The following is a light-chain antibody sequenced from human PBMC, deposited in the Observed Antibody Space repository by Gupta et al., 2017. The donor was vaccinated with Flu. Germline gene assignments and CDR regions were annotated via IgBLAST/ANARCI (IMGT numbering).Light chain of an antibody. J-gene: IGKJ2*01. CDR1: QSVSSN. V-gene: IGKV3-15*01. CDR3: QQDKNCPPYT. CDR2: GAS. Sequence: ELVMTQSPATLSVSPGERATLSCRASQSVSSNLAWYQQKPGQAPRLLIYGASTRATGIPARFSGSGSGTEFTRTISSLQSEDFAVYYCQQDKNCPPYTFGQGTKLEI.